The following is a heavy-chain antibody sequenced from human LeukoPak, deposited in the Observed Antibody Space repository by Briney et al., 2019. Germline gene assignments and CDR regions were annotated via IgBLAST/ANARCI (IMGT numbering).Heavy chain of an antibody. V-gene: IGHV1-8*01. CDR1: GYTFTSYD. D-gene: IGHD3-3*01. CDR3: ARRQSGKTIFGVVIYYFDY. CDR2: MNPNSGNT. Sequence: ASVKVSCKASGYTFTSYDINWVRQATGQGLEWMGWMNPNSGNTGYAQKSQGRVTMTRNTSISTAYMELSSLRSEDTAVYYCARRQSGKTIFGVVIYYFDYWGQGTLVTVSS. J-gene: IGHJ4*02.